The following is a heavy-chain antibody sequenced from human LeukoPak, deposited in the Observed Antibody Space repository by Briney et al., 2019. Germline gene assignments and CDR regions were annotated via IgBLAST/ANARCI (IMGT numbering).Heavy chain of an antibody. J-gene: IGHJ4*02. CDR1: GFTLSIFG. Sequence: GGSLRLSCAASGFTLSIFGMHWVRQAPGKGLEWVAFIRYDGNNEYYADSVKGRFTISRDTSKNTLYLQMNSLITEDTAVYYCAKDSSYSPDYWGQGTLVTVSS. CDR3: AKDSSYSPDY. V-gene: IGHV3-30*02. D-gene: IGHD5-18*01. CDR2: IRYDGNNE.